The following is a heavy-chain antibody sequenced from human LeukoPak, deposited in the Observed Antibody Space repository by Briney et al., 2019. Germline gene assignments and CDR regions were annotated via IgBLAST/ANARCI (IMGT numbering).Heavy chain of an antibody. CDR1: GYTFTSYD. Sequence: ASVKVSCKASGYTFTSYDINWVRQATGQGLEWMGWMNPNSGNTGYAQKFQGRVTMTRDTSINTAYMELSSLRSEDTAVYYCATYGDQTLYYSDHWGQGTLVTVSS. CDR3: ATYGDQTLYYSDH. CDR2: MNPNSGNT. V-gene: IGHV1-8*01. D-gene: IGHD4-17*01. J-gene: IGHJ4*02.